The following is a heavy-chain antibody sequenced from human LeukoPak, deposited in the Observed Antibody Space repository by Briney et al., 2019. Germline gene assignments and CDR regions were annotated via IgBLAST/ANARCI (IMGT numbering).Heavy chain of an antibody. J-gene: IGHJ5*02. Sequence: SETLSLTCSVSGGSISSSSFYWGWIRQPPGKGLEWIGSISYSGSTYYNPSLKSRVTISVDTSKNQFSLKLSSVTAADTAVYYCARHAAAGTSGWFDPWGQGTLVTVSS. CDR1: GGSISSSSFY. V-gene: IGHV4-39*01. D-gene: IGHD6-13*01. CDR3: ARHAAAGTSGWFDP. CDR2: ISYSGST.